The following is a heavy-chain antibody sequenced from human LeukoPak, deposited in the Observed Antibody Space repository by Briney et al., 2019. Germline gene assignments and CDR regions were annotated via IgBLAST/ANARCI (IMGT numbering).Heavy chain of an antibody. D-gene: IGHD4-11*01. J-gene: IGHJ4*02. CDR2: IYPGDSDT. CDR1: GYSFTSYW. CDR3: ARLIQATQAPDYSNSSDY. V-gene: IGHV5-51*01. Sequence: GESLKISCKGSGYSFTSYWIGWVRQMPGKGLEWMGIIYPGDSDTRYSPSFQGQVTISADKSISTAYLQWSSLKASDTAMYYCARLIQATQAPDYSNSSDYWGQGTLVTVSS.